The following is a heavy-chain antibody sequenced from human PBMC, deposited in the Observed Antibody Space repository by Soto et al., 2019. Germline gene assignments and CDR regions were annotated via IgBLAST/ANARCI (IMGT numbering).Heavy chain of an antibody. J-gene: IGHJ5*02. CDR3: ARGGDSVYEFFQQWSMDS. CDR2: ISSDGGNK. Sequence: QVQLVESGGGVVQPGRSLRLSCSASGFTFSGFNMHWVRKAPGKGLEWVAVISSDGGNKNYADSVKGRFTISRDNSKNTLSLQIFSLTTEDTAMYYCARGGDSVYEFFQQWSMDSWGQGTLITVSS. V-gene: IGHV3-30-3*01. D-gene: IGHD5-12*01. CDR1: GFTFSGFN.